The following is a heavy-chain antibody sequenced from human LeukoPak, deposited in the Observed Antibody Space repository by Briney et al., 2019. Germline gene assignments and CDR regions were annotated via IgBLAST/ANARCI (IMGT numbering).Heavy chain of an antibody. Sequence: GGSLRLSCAASGFTFDDYAMHWVRQAPGKGLEWVSGISWNSGSIGYADSVKGRFTISRDNSKNTLYLQMNSLRAEDTAVYYCAKDQGSGWYQSSPGWGQGTLVTVSS. CDR3: AKDQGSGWYQSSPG. CDR2: ISWNSGSI. J-gene: IGHJ4*02. D-gene: IGHD6-19*01. CDR1: GFTFDDYA. V-gene: IGHV3-9*01.